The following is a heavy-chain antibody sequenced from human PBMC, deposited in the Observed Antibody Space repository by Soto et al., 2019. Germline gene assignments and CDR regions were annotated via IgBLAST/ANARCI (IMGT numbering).Heavy chain of an antibody. CDR1: GYTFTSYG. J-gene: IGHJ6*02. CDR2: ISAYNGNT. D-gene: IGHD2-15*01. CDR3: ARERGYCSGGSCGPTGGMDV. Sequence: ASVKVSCKASGYTFTSYGISWVRQAPGQGLEWMGWISAYNGNTNYAQKLQGRVTMTTDTSTSTAYMELRSLRSDDTAVYYCARERGYCSGGSCGPTGGMDVWGQGTTVTVSS. V-gene: IGHV1-18*01.